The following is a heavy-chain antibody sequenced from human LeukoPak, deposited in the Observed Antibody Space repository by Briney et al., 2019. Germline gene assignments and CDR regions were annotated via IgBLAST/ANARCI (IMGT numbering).Heavy chain of an antibody. J-gene: IGHJ6*03. D-gene: IGHD5-24*01. V-gene: IGHV4-38-2*02. Sequence: SETLSPTCTVSGYSISSGYYWGWIRQPPGKGLEWIGRIYTSGSTNYNPSLKSRVTMSVDTSKNQFSLKLSSVTAADTAVYYCARDRDVYYYYYMDVWGKGTTVTVSS. CDR3: ARDRDVYYYYYMDV. CDR1: GYSISSGYY. CDR2: IYTSGST.